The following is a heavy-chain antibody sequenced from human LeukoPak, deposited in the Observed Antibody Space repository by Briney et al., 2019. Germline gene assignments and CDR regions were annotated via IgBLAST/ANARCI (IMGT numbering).Heavy chain of an antibody. Sequence: GGSLRLSCAASGFTFSSYSMNWVRQAPGKGPEWVSSISSSSSYIYYADSVKGRFTISRDNAKNSLYLQMDSLRAEDTAVYYCAGGIGNYLPIDYWGQGTLVTVSS. CDR2: ISSSSSYI. D-gene: IGHD4-11*01. CDR3: AGGIGNYLPIDY. V-gene: IGHV3-21*01. CDR1: GFTFSSYS. J-gene: IGHJ4*02.